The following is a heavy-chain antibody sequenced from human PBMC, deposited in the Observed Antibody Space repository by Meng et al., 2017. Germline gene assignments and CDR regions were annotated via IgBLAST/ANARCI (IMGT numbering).Heavy chain of an antibody. CDR3: ARGVSDSWFDP. CDR1: GGTFSSYA. J-gene: IGHJ5*02. V-gene: IGHV1-69*06. D-gene: IGHD2-8*01. Sequence: SVKVSCKASGGTFSSYAISWVRQATGQGLEWLGGIIPIFGTANYTQKFQGRATITADNSTSTAYMELSSLRSEDTAVYYCARGVSDSWFDPWGQGSLVTVSS. CDR2: IIPIFGTA.